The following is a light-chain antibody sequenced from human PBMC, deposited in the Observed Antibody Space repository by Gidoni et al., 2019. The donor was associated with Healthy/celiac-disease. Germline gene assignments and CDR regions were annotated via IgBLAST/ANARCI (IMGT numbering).Light chain of an antibody. J-gene: IGKJ4*01. CDR2: AAS. CDR3: QQSYRTPLT. CDR1: QSISSY. Sequence: DIQMTQPPSSLSASVGDRVTITCRASQSISSYLNWYQQQPGYAHKLVISAASSLQSGVPSSFSGSGSWTDLTLTICSLQPEDFATYYCQQSYRTPLTLGGGIKVEIK. V-gene: IGKV1-39*01.